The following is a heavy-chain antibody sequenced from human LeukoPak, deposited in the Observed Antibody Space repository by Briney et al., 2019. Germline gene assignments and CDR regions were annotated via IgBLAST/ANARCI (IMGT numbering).Heavy chain of an antibody. CDR1: GGSIGIYY. Sequence: KSSETLSLTSTVAGGSIGIYYWSWIRQPPGKGLEWDGYISYSGNTNYNPSLKSRVTISVDTSKTQFSLKLSSVTAADTAVYYCARGGGYNSPFGYWGQGTLVTVSS. J-gene: IGHJ4*02. CDR3: ARGGGYNSPFGY. D-gene: IGHD5-24*01. V-gene: IGHV4-59*01. CDR2: ISYSGNT.